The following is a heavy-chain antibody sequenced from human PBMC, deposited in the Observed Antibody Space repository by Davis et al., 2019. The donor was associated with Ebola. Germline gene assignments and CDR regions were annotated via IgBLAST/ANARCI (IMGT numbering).Heavy chain of an antibody. D-gene: IGHD2-21*02. J-gene: IGHJ4*02. V-gene: IGHV3-30*18. CDR3: AKDLSHCDGDCYSIGS. Sequence: GESLKISCETSGFIFRNYVMSWVRQAPGKGLEWVAVISYDGSNKYYADSVKGRFTISRDNSKNTLYLQMDSLRAEDTAMYYCAKDLSHCDGDCYSIGSWGQGTLVTVSS. CDR2: ISYDGSNK. CDR1: GFIFRNYV.